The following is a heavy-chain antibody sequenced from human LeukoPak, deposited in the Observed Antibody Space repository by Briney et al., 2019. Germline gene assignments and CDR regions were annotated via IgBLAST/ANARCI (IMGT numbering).Heavy chain of an antibody. Sequence: SETLSLTCTVSGGSISSYYWSWIRQPAGKGLEWIGRIYTSGSTNYNPSLKSRVTMSVDTSKNQFSLKLSSVTAADTAVYYCARGGGYCSSTSCYYWFDPWGQGTLVTVSS. V-gene: IGHV4-4*07. J-gene: IGHJ5*02. D-gene: IGHD2-2*01. CDR3: ARGGGYCSSTSCYYWFDP. CDR1: GGSISSYY. CDR2: IYTSGST.